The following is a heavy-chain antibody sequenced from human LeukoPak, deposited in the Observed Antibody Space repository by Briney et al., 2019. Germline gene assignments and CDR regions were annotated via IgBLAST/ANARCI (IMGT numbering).Heavy chain of an antibody. J-gene: IGHJ6*03. CDR3: AKDVEHDFWSGFSYYYYMDV. D-gene: IGHD3-3*01. V-gene: IGHV3-30*02. CDR1: GFTFSSYG. CDR2: IRYDGSNK. Sequence: PGGSLRLSCAASGFTFSSYGMHWVRQAPGRGLEWVAFIRYDGSNKYYADSVKGRFTISRDNSKNTLYLQMNSLRAEDTAVYYCAKDVEHDFWSGFSYYYYMDVWGKGATVTVSS.